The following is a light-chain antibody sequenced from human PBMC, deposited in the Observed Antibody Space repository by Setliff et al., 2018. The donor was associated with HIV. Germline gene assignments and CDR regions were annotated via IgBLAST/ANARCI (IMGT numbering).Light chain of an antibody. Sequence: ALAQPASVSGSPGQSITISCTGTSSDIGRYNYVSWYQQYPGRGPTLVIFDVSERPSGVSNRFSGSKSGSTASLIISGLQPDDEADYYCCSYARGSTYVFGSGTKVTV. J-gene: IGLJ1*01. V-gene: IGLV2-14*03. CDR2: DVS. CDR1: SSDIGRYNY. CDR3: CSYARGSTYV.